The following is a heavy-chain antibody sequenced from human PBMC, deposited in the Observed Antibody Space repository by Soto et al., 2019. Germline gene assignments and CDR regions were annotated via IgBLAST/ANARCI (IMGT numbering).Heavy chain of an antibody. V-gene: IGHV3-23*01. Sequence: DVQLLESGGGLVQPGGCLRLSCVASGFAFSAYDMSWVRQGQGKGLEWVSGISETGRGTNYADSVKGRFTISRDNSKNTRYLQMSSLRADDTAVYYCAKDTAPQVVWCQGATVTVSS. J-gene: IGHJ6*02. CDR3: AKDTAPQVV. CDR1: GFAFSAYD. CDR2: ISETGRGT. D-gene: IGHD5-18*01.